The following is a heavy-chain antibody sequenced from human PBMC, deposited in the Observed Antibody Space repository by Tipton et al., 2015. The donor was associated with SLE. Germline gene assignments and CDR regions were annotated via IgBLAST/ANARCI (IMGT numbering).Heavy chain of an antibody. J-gene: IGHJ5*01. CDR1: GDSIPTDNYY. CDR2: IYYGKTT. Sequence: TLSLTCTVSGDSIPTDNYYWSWIRQHPGKGLEWIGYIYYGKTTYYIPSLESRVTISTDTSRNQFSLKLDSLTAADTALYYCARQGFREFDSSFDSWGQGILVTVSS. D-gene: IGHD3-10*01. CDR3: ARQGFREFDSSFDS. V-gene: IGHV4-31*03.